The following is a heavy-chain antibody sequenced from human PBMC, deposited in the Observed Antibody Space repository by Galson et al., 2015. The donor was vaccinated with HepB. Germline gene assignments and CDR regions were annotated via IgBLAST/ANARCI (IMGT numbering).Heavy chain of an antibody. CDR1: GFTFSTSI. CDR3: ARYFCDGGGCLPSFYY. D-gene: IGHD2-15*01. CDR2: ITGGGGST. V-gene: IGHV3-23*01. Sequence: SLRLSCAASGFTFSTSIMTWVRQTPGKGLEWISTITGGGGSTYYLDAVKGRFTISRDDSKNTLYLQMNSLRVDDTAVYYCARYFCDGGGCLPSFYYWGQGILVTVSS. J-gene: IGHJ4*02.